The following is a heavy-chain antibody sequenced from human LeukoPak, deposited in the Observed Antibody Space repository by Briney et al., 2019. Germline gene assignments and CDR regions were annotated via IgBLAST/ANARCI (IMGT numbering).Heavy chain of an antibody. Sequence: PGGSLRLSCAASGFTFSSYSMNWVRQAPGKGLEWVSSISSSSSYIYYADSVKGRFTISRDNAKNSLYLQMNSLRAEDTAVYYCASTRGMDVYYYGSGSYSTDAFDIWGQGTMVTFSS. CDR2: ISSSSSYI. CDR1: GFTFSSYS. D-gene: IGHD3-10*01. V-gene: IGHV3-21*01. J-gene: IGHJ3*02. CDR3: ASTRGMDVYYYGSGSYSTDAFDI.